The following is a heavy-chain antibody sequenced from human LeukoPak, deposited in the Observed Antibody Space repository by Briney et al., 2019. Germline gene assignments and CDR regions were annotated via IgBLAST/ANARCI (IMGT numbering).Heavy chain of an antibody. Sequence: ASVKVSCKASGYTFTSYDINWVRQATGQGLEWMGWMSTNSGDTGYAQKFQGRVTISRDTSISTVYMELRSLRSEDTALYYCTRTHPHWGIDYWGQGTLVTVSS. J-gene: IGHJ4*02. CDR2: MSTNSGDT. D-gene: IGHD3-16*01. CDR1: GYTFTSYD. CDR3: TRTHPHWGIDY. V-gene: IGHV1-8*03.